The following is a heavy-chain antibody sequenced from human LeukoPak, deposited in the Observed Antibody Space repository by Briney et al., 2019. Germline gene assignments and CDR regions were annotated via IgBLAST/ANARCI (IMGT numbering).Heavy chain of an antibody. CDR3: ARLLSGSYFYYDY. CDR2: VHYDGST. D-gene: IGHD1-26*01. CDR1: GYSTSSSNW. J-gene: IGHJ4*02. V-gene: IGHV4-28*01. Sequence: SDTLSLTCAVSGYSTSSSNWWGWIRQPPGKGLEWIGHVHYDGSTQYNPSLKSRVTMSVDTSKNQFSLNLNSVTAVDTAVYYCARLLSGSYFYYDYWGQGTLVTVSS.